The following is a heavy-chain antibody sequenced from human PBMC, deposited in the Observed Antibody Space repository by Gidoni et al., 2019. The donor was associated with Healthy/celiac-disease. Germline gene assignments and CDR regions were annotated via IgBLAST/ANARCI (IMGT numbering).Heavy chain of an antibody. D-gene: IGHD3-10*01. CDR3: ARRARRYYGSGSPFDY. CDR1: GGSFSGYY. V-gene: IGHV4-34*01. CDR2: INHSGST. J-gene: IGHJ4*02. Sequence: QVQLQQWGAGLLKPSATLSLTCAVYGGSFSGYYWSWIRQPPGKGLEWIGEINHSGSTNYNPSLKSRVTISVDTSKNQFSLKLSSVTAADTAVYYCARRARRYYGSGSPFDYWGQGTLVTVSS.